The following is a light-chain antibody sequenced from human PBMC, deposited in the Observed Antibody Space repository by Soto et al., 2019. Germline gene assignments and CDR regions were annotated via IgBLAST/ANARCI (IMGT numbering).Light chain of an antibody. J-gene: IGLJ2*01. CDR1: SSDVGGYNY. V-gene: IGLV2-14*01. Sequence: QSALTQPAAVSGSPGQSITISCTGTSSDVGGYNYVSWYQQHPGKAPKLMIYEVSNRPSGVSNRFSGSKSGNTASLTISGLQAEDEADYSCSSYTRSSSPSYVVFGGGTKLTVL. CDR2: EVS. CDR3: SSYTRSSSPSYVV.